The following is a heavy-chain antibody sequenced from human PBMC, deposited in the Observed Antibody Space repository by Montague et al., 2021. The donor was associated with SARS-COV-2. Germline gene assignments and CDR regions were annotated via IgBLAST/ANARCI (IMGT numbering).Heavy chain of an antibody. CDR3: AHLIRYYDIFTGIPFDD. CDR2: IYSNGDK. CDR1: GFSLSTPNVG. J-gene: IGHJ4*02. Sequence: PALMKPTQTLTLTCTFSGFSLSTPNVGVAWIRQPPGKALEWLAVIYSNGDKRYSPSLQRRLTITKDTSRNQAVLSLTNVDPLDTATYYCAHLIRYYDIFTGIPFDDWGQGTQVTVSS. V-gene: IGHV2-5*01. D-gene: IGHD3-9*01.